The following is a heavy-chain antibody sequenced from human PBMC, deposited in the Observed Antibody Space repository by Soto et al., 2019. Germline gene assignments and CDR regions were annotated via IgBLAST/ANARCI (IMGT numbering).Heavy chain of an antibody. CDR2: ISGSGGST. J-gene: IGHJ4*02. CDR1: GFTFSSYA. CDR3: AKATYYEFWSGPGPFDY. Sequence: GGSLRLSCAASGFTFSSYAMSWVRQAPGKGLEWVSGISGSGGSTNYAESVRGRFTISRDSSKNTLYVQMNSLRVEDTAIYYCAKATYYEFWSGPGPFDYWGQGTLVTVSS. D-gene: IGHD3-3*01. V-gene: IGHV3-23*01.